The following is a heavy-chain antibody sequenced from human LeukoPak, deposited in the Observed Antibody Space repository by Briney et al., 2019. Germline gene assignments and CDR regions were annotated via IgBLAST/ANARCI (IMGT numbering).Heavy chain of an antibody. CDR2: ISASGGST. Sequence: GGSLRLSCAASGFTFSSYAMSWVRQAPGKGLEWVSAISASGGSTYYADSVKGRFTISRDNSKNTLYLQMNSLRAEDTAEYYCAKRQYGSGTFDWFDPWGQGTLVTVSS. CDR3: AKRQYGSGTFDWFDP. V-gene: IGHV3-23*01. D-gene: IGHD3-10*01. J-gene: IGHJ5*02. CDR1: GFTFSSYA.